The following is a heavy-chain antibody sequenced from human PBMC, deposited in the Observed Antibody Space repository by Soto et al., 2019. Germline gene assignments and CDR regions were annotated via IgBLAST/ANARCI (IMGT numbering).Heavy chain of an antibody. J-gene: IGHJ5*02. CDR2: IIPILGIA. V-gene: IGHV1-69*02. D-gene: IGHD4-17*01. CDR1: GGTFSSYP. CDR3: ARAGFTDYGDYLFDP. Sequence: QVQLVQSGAEVQKPGSSVKVSCKDSGGTFSSYPISWVRQAPGQGLEWMGRIIPILGIAHYAQKFQGRVTITADKSTSTAYMELSSRRSEDKAVDYCARAGFTDYGDYLFDPWGQGTLVTVSS.